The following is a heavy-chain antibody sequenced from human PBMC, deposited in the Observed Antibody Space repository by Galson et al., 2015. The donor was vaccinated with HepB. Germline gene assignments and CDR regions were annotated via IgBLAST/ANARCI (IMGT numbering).Heavy chain of an antibody. CDR2: IYPGDSDT. V-gene: IGHV5-51*01. CDR1: GYSFTSYW. Sequence: QSGAEVKKPGESLKISCKGSGYSFTSYWIGWVRQMPGKGLEWMGIIYPGDSDTRYSPSFQGQVTISADKSISTAYLQWSSLKASDTAMYYCARHAYCGGDCYSGDAFDIWGQGTMVTVSS. D-gene: IGHD2-21*02. CDR3: ARHAYCGGDCYSGDAFDI. J-gene: IGHJ3*02.